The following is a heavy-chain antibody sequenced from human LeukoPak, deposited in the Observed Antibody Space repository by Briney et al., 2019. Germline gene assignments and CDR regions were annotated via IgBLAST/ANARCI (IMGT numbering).Heavy chain of an antibody. D-gene: IGHD1-1*01. CDR3: AAGTAGRPEYFQH. CDR2: IKQDGSQI. V-gene: IGHV3-7*05. J-gene: IGHJ1*01. Sequence: GGSLRLSCAGSGFMFSSYWIYWVRQAPGKGLESVANIKQDGSQIHYVDSVKGRFTISRDNAQNSVYLQMNSLRVEDTAVYYCAAGTAGRPEYFQHWGQGTLVTVSS. CDR1: GFMFSSYW.